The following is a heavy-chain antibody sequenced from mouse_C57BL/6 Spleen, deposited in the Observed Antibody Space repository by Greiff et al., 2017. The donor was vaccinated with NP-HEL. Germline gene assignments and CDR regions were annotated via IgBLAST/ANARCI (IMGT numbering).Heavy chain of an antibody. CDR2: IDPETGGT. Sequence: QVQLKQSGAELVRPGASVTLSCKASGYTFTDYEMHWVKQTPVHGLEWIGAIDPETGGTAYNQKFKGKAILTADKSSSTAYMELRSLTSEDSAVYYCTTQTGYYFDYWGQGTTLTVSS. CDR1: GYTFTDYE. V-gene: IGHV1-15*01. CDR3: TTQTGYYFDY. D-gene: IGHD4-1*01. J-gene: IGHJ2*01.